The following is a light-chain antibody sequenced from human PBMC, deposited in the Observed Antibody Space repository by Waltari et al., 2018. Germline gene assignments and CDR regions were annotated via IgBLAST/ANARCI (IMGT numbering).Light chain of an antibody. CDR2: GAS. CDR3: HQYYNTPFT. J-gene: IGKJ3*01. Sequence: DIVMTQSPDSLAVSLGERATINCKSSQSVLYSSHNKNSLSWYQQKPGQPPKLLLYGASTRESGVPDRFSGSGSGTDFTITISSLQAEDVAVYYCHQYYNTPFTFGPGTKVDIK. CDR1: QSVLYSSHNKNS. V-gene: IGKV4-1*01.